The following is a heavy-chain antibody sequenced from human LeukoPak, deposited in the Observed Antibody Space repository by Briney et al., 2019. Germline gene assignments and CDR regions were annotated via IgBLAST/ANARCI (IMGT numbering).Heavy chain of an antibody. V-gene: IGHV3-30-3*01. D-gene: IGHD5-18*01. J-gene: IGHJ6*02. Sequence: PGRSLRVSCAASGFTFSSYAMHWVRQAPGQGLEWVAVISYDGSNKYYADSVKGRFTISRDNSKNTLYLQMNSLRAEDTAVYYCARTDTGLTGMDVWGQGTTVTVSS. CDR2: ISYDGSNK. CDR3: ARTDTGLTGMDV. CDR1: GFTFSSYA.